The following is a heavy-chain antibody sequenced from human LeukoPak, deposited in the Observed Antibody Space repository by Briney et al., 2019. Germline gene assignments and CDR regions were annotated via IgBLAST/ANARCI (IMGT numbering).Heavy chain of an antibody. CDR3: AKDLENYYDSSGYVDY. CDR1: GFTFSSYG. Sequence: SGESLRLSCAASGFTFSSYGMHWVRQAPGKGLEWVAAISDDGSNKYYADSVKGRFTISRDNSKNTVYLQMNSLRAEDTAVYYCAKDLENYYDSSGYVDYWGQGTLVTVSS. CDR2: ISDDGSNK. D-gene: IGHD3-22*01. J-gene: IGHJ4*02. V-gene: IGHV3-30*18.